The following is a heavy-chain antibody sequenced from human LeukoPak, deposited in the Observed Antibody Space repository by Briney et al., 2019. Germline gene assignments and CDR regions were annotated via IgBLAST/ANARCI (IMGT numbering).Heavy chain of an antibody. J-gene: IGHJ4*02. CDR2: ISYDGSNK. V-gene: IGHV3-30*03. Sequence: QSGGSLRLSCAASGFTFSSYGMHWVRQAPGKGLEWVAVISYDGSNKYYADSVKGRFTISRDNSKNTLYLQMNSLRAEDTAVYYCARAEWLRSPLDYWGQGTLVTVSS. D-gene: IGHD5-12*01. CDR3: ARAEWLRSPLDY. CDR1: GFTFSSYG.